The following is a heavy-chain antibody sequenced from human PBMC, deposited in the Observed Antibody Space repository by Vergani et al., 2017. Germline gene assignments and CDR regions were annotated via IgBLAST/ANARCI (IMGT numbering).Heavy chain of an antibody. CDR3: ARGDYGIGTGYRY. CDR1: GYTFSNYY. D-gene: IGHD3-9*01. V-gene: IGHV1-46*03. Sequence: QVQVVQSGAEVKKSGASVKVSCKTSGYTFSNYYMHWVRQAPGQRLEWMGIINPSGGHTNYAQKFQGRVTMTRDTSTSTVYMELSSLRTEDTAIYYWARGDYGIGTGYRYWGEGTLVTVSA. CDR2: INPSGGHT. J-gene: IGHJ4*02.